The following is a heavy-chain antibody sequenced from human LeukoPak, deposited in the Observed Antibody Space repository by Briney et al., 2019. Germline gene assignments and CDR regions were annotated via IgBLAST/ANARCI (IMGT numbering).Heavy chain of an antibody. D-gene: IGHD5-18*01. V-gene: IGHV3-23*01. CDR1: GFSLFNYA. Sequence: SGGSLRLSCAASGFSLFNYAMTWVRQAPGKGPEWVSTITGSGDNTYYAESVKGRFTISRDNSKNTLYLQMNSLRAEDTAVYYCAKERDTAMVTIDYWGQGTLVTVSS. CDR2: ITGSGDNT. CDR3: AKERDTAMVTIDY. J-gene: IGHJ4*02.